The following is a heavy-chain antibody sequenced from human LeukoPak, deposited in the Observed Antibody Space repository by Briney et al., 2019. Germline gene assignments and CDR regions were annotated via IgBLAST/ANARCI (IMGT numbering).Heavy chain of an antibody. Sequence: VASAKVSCKASGYTFTAYNMHWVRQAPGQGLEWMGWINPNSGGTNYAQKFQGRVTMTRDTSISTAYMELSRLRSDDTAVYYCARAAYYYDSSGYYPFYFDYWGQGTLVTVSS. CDR1: GYTFTAYN. CDR3: ARAAYYYDSSGYYPFYFDY. D-gene: IGHD3-22*01. CDR2: INPNSGGT. V-gene: IGHV1-2*02. J-gene: IGHJ4*02.